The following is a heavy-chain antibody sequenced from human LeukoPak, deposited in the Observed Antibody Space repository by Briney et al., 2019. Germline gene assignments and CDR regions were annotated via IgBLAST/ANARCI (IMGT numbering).Heavy chain of an antibody. Sequence: GESLKISCKGSGYSFTNYWIGWVRQMPGKGLEWMEIIYPDDSDTRYSPSFQGQVTISADKSISTAYLQWNSLKASDTAMYYCARPKYSSWPDAFDIWGQGTMVTVSS. D-gene: IGHD6-6*01. CDR3: ARPKYSSWPDAFDI. J-gene: IGHJ3*02. CDR2: IYPDDSDT. V-gene: IGHV5-51*01. CDR1: GYSFTNYW.